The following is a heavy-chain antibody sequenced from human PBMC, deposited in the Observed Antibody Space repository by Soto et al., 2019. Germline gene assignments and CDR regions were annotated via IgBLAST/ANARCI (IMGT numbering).Heavy chain of an antibody. Sequence: PGGSLRLSCAASGFTVNSHAMSWVRQAPGKGLEWVASISGSGDGTYYGDSVKGRFTISRDSSSSTLYLQMNNLRDEDTAVYFCTKSRRGILMVYGFGGMDVWGQGTTVTVSS. CDR2: ISGSGDGT. J-gene: IGHJ6*02. D-gene: IGHD2-8*01. CDR1: GFTVNSHA. V-gene: IGHV3-23*01. CDR3: TKSRRGILMVYGFGGMDV.